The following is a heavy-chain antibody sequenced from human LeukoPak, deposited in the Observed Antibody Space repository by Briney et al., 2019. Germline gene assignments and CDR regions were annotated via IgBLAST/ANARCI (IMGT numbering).Heavy chain of an antibody. V-gene: IGHV1-69*13. J-gene: IGHJ5*02. CDR3: ARGQVPATTGGLLWFGEYAYNWFDP. Sequence: SVKVSCKASGGTFSSYAISWARQAPGQGLEWMGGIIPIFGTANYAQKFQGRVTITADESTSTAYMELSSLRSEDTAVYYCARGQVPATTGGLLWFGEYAYNWFDPWGQGTLVTVSS. CDR1: GGTFSSYA. CDR2: IIPIFGTA. D-gene: IGHD3-10*01.